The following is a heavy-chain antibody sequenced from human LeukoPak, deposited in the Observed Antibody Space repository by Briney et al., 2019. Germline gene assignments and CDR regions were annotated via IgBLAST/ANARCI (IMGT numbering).Heavy chain of an antibody. CDR3: ARDRGVIVVVPAAMDWFDP. Sequence: GGSLRLSCAASGFTFSSYGMSWVRQAPGKGLEWVANIKQDGGEKYYVESVKGRFTISRDNAKNSLYLQMNSLRAEYTAVYYCARDRGVIVVVPAAMDWFDPWGQGTLVTVSS. J-gene: IGHJ5*02. CDR2: IKQDGGEK. V-gene: IGHV3-7*01. CDR1: GFTFSSYG. D-gene: IGHD2-2*01.